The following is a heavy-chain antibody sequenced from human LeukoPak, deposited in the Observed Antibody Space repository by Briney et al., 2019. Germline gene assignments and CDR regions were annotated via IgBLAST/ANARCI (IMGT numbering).Heavy chain of an antibody. D-gene: IGHD2-21*02. Sequence: PSETLSLTCTDSGGSISSYYWSWIRQPPGKGLEWIGYIYYIGNTFYNPSLKSRVTISVDTSKNQFSLKLSSVTAADTAVYYCASAYCGGDCTPYWYFDLWGRGTLVTVSS. CDR2: IYYIGNT. CDR3: ASAYCGGDCTPYWYFDL. J-gene: IGHJ2*01. V-gene: IGHV4-59*06. CDR1: GGSISSYY.